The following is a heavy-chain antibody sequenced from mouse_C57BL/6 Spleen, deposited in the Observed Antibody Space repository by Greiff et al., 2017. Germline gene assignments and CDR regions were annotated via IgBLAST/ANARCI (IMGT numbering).Heavy chain of an antibody. V-gene: IGHV1-80*01. CDR2: IYPGDGDT. CDR3: ARNEDDGYYGFAY. D-gene: IGHD2-3*01. CDR1: GYAFSSYW. Sequence: QVQLKQSGAELVKPGASVKISCKASGYAFSSYWMNWVKQRPGKGLEWIGQIYPGDGDTNYNGKFKGKATLTADKSSSTAYMQLSSLTSEDSAVYFCARNEDDGYYGFAYWGQGTLVTVSA. J-gene: IGHJ3*01.